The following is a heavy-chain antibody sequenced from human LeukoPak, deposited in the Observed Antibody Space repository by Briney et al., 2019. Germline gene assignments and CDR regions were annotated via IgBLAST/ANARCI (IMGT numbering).Heavy chain of an antibody. V-gene: IGHV1-2*02. CDR1: GYTFTGYY. Sequence: ASVKVSCKASGYTFTGYYMHWVRQAPGQGLEWMGWINPNSGGTNYAQKFQGRVTMTRDTSISTAYMKLSRLRSDDTAVYYCARLASIAVAGKGDYWGQGTLVTVSS. J-gene: IGHJ4*02. CDR3: ARLASIAVAGKGDY. D-gene: IGHD6-19*01. CDR2: INPNSGGT.